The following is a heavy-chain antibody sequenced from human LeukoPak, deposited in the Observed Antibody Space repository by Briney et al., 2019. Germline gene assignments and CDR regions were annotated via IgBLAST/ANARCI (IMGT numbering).Heavy chain of an antibody. CDR1: GGSRSSGSYD. Sequence: SETLCLTSTVSGGSRSSGSYDWGWISQPPGKGLEWIGSIYYSGSTYYNPSLKSRVTISVDTSKNQFSLKLSSVTAADTAVYYCAIRTGFGETDDYWGQGTLVHVSS. CDR2: IYYSGST. D-gene: IGHD3-10*01. V-gene: IGHV4-39*07. J-gene: IGHJ4*02. CDR3: AIRTGFGETDDY.